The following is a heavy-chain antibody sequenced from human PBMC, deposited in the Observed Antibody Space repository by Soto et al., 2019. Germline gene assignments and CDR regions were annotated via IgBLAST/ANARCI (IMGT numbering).Heavy chain of an antibody. V-gene: IGHV3-30*18. CDR1: SFTFSSYG. CDR3: AKDPVFSSGPFYYYGMDF. Sequence: GGSLRLSCSASSFTFSSYGMHWVRQAPGKGLEWVAVISYDGSNKYYADSVKGRFTISRDNSKNTLYLQMNSLRAEDTAVYYCAKDPVFSSGPFYYYGMDFWGQGTTVTVSS. D-gene: IGHD3-22*01. CDR2: ISYDGSNK. J-gene: IGHJ6*02.